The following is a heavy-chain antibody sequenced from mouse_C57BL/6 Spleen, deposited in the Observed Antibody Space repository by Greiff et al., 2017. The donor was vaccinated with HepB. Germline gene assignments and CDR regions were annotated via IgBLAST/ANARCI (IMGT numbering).Heavy chain of an antibody. D-gene: IGHD2-1*01. Sequence: EVKLQQSGPELVKPGASVKISCKASGYTFTDYYMNWVKQSHGKSLEWIGDINPNNGGTSYNQKFKGKATLTVDKSSSTAYMELRSLTSEDSAVYYCARRSTMVYYYAMDYWGQGTSVTVSS. J-gene: IGHJ4*01. CDR2: INPNNGGT. CDR3: ARRSTMVYYYAMDY. V-gene: IGHV1-26*01. CDR1: GYTFTDYY.